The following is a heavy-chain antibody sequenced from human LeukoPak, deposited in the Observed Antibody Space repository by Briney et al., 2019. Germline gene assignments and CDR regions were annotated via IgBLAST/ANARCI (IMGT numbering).Heavy chain of an antibody. V-gene: IGHV3-7*01. CDR1: GFTFSSYW. CDR3: ARDTKDSSGYYYVYPDY. J-gene: IGHJ4*02. CDR2: IKQDGSEK. D-gene: IGHD3-22*01. Sequence: PGGSLRLSCAASGFTFSSYWMSWVRQAPGKGLEWVANIKQDGSEKYYVDSVKGRFTISRDNAKNSLYLQMNSLRAEDTAVYYCARDTKDSSGYYYVYPDYWGQGTLVTVSS.